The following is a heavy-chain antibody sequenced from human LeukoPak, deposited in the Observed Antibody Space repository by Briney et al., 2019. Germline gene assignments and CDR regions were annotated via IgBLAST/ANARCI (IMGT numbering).Heavy chain of an antibody. J-gene: IGHJ3*02. CDR1: GYTFTSYG. CDR2: ISAYNGNT. V-gene: IGHV1-18*01. CDR3: ARDRRVVVPAVEGAFDI. Sequence: GASVKVSCKASGYTFTSYGISWVRQAPGQGLEWMGWISAYNGNTNYAQKLQGRVTMTTDTSTSTAYMEPRSLRSDDTAVYYCARDRRVVVPAVEGAFDIWGQGTMVTVSS. D-gene: IGHD2-2*01.